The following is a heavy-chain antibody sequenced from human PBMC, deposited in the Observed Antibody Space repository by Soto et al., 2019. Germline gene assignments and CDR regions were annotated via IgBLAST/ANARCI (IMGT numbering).Heavy chain of an antibody. J-gene: IGHJ4*02. D-gene: IGHD4-17*01. V-gene: IGHV1-18*01. CDR2: ISAYNGNT. Sequence: QVQLVQSGAEVKKPGASVKVSCKASGYTFTSYGISWVRQAPGQGLEWMGWISAYNGNTNYAPKLQGRVTMTTDTSTSTAYMELRCRRSDDTAVYYCARAPVLNTVTTQPPYFDYWGQGTLVTVSS. CDR3: ARAPVLNTVTTQPPYFDY. CDR1: GYTFTSYG.